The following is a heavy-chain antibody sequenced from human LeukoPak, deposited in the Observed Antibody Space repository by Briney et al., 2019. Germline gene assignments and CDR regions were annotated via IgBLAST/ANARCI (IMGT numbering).Heavy chain of an antibody. D-gene: IGHD3-10*01. CDR2: ISGSGGST. CDR1: GFTFSSYA. J-gene: IGHJ4*02. Sequence: PGGSLRLSCAASGFTFSSYAMNWVRQAPGKGLEWVSTISGSGGSTYYADSVKGRFTISRDNSKNTLYLQMYSLRAEDTAVYYCAKALGGSGSNFDYWGQGTLVTVSS. CDR3: AKALGGSGSNFDY. V-gene: IGHV3-23*01.